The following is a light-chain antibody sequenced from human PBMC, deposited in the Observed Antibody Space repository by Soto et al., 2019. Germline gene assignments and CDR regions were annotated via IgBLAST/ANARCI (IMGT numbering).Light chain of an antibody. CDR3: GTWDSSLSAFYV. CDR1: RSNMGNNY. Sequence: QSVLTQPPSVSGAPGRKFTIPSFGRRSNMGNNYVSWYQQLPGTPPKLLFYDNNKRPPGIPDRFSGSKSATSATLGITGLQTGDEADYYCGTWDSSLSAFYVFGTGTKVTVL. J-gene: IGLJ1*01. CDR2: DNN. V-gene: IGLV1-51*01.